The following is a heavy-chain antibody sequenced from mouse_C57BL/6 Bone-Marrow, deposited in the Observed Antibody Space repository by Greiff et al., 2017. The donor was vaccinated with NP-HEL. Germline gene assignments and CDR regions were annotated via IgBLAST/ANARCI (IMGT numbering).Heavy chain of an antibody. CDR1: GYTFTSYW. CDR2: IYPSDSET. CDR3: AREGDGGYAMDY. J-gene: IGHJ4*01. D-gene: IGHD2-3*01. Sequence: QVQLQQPGAELVRPGSSVKLSCKASGYTFTSYWMDWVKQRPGQGLEWIGNIYPSDSETHYNQKFKDKATLTVDKSSSTAYMQLSSLTSEDSAVYYCAREGDGGYAMDYWGQGTSVTVSS. V-gene: IGHV1-61*01.